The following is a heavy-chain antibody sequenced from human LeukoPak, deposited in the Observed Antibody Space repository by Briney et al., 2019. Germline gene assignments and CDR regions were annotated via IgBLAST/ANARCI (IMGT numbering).Heavy chain of an antibody. CDR1: GYTFTGYY. Sequence: ASVKVSCKASGYTFTGYYMHWVRQAPGQGLEWMGWINPNSGGTNYAQKFQGRVTMTRDTSISTAYMELSRLRSDDTAVYYCARDLPSLFMVWGRGPADYWGQGTLVTVSS. CDR2: INPNSGGT. CDR3: ARDLPSLFMVWGRGPADY. V-gene: IGHV1-2*02. J-gene: IGHJ4*02. D-gene: IGHD3-10*01.